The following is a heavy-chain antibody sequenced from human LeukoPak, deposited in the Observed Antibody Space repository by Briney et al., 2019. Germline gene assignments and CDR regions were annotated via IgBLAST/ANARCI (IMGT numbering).Heavy chain of an antibody. J-gene: IGHJ4*02. Sequence: GGSLRLSCSASGFTFSSYAMHRVRQAPGKGLEYVSAISSNGGSTYYADSVKGRFTISRDNSKNTLYLQMSSLRAEDTAVYYCVKSYSSSWYPFDYWGQGTLVTVSS. CDR1: GFTFSSYA. CDR2: ISSNGGST. D-gene: IGHD6-13*01. CDR3: VKSYSSSWYPFDY. V-gene: IGHV3-64D*09.